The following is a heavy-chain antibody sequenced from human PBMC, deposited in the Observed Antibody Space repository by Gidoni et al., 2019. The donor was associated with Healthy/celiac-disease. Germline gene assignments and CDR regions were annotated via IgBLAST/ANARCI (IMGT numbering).Heavy chain of an antibody. CDR1: GFTFSSYA. CDR3: ARQDYVWGSYRTYYCDY. D-gene: IGHD3-16*02. Sequence: QVQLVESGGGVVQPGRSLRLSCAAPGFTFSSYAMHWVRQAPGKGLEWVEVISYDGSNKYYADSVKGRFTISRDNSKNTLYLQMNSLRAEDTAVYYCARQDYVWGSYRTYYCDYWGQGTLVTVSS. J-gene: IGHJ4*02. V-gene: IGHV3-30-3*01. CDR2: ISYDGSNK.